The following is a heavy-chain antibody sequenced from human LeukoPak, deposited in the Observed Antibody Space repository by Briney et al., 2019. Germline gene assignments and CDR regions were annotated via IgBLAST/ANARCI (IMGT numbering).Heavy chain of an antibody. J-gene: IGHJ6*02. V-gene: IGHV1-8*02. CDR2: MNPNSGNT. CDR3: ARTNGWFGEGYYYGMDV. Sequence: GASVKVSCKASGYTFTSYYMHWVRQATGQGLEWMGWMNPNSGNTGYAQKFQGRVTMTRNTSISTAYMELSSLRSEDTAVYYCARTNGWFGEGYYYGMDVWGQGTTVTVSS. D-gene: IGHD3-10*01. CDR1: GYTFTSYY.